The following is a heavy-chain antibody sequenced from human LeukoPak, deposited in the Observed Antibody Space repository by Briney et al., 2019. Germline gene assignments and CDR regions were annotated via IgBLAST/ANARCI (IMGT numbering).Heavy chain of an antibody. CDR1: GGSFSGYY. CDR2: IDHSGST. CDR3: ARGWNSGYDQTFDY. Sequence: SETLSLTCAVYGGSFSGYYWSWIRQPPGKGLEWIGEIDHSGSTNYNPSLKSRVTISVDTSKNQFSLELSSVTAADTAVYYCARGWNSGYDQTFDYWGQGTLVTASS. D-gene: IGHD5-12*01. J-gene: IGHJ4*02. V-gene: IGHV4-34*01.